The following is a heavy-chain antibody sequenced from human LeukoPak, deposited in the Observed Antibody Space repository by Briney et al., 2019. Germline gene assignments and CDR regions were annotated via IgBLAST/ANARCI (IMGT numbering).Heavy chain of an antibody. J-gene: IGHJ3*02. V-gene: IGHV3-30*02. CDR1: GFTLSSYG. CDR3: AKTRGGSLHDGFDI. CDR2: IRYDGSNK. Sequence: GGSLRLSCAASGFTLSSYGMHWVRQAPGKGPEWVAFIRYDGSNKYYADSVKGRFTISRDNSKDNLYLQMNSLRVEDTAIYYCAKTRGGSLHDGFDIWGQGTMVTVSS. D-gene: IGHD3-16*01.